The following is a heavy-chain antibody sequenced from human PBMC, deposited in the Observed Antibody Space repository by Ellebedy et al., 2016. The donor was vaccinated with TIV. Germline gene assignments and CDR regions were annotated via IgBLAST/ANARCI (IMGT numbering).Heavy chain of an antibody. Sequence: SETLSLXXTVSGGSISSGDYYWSWIRQPPGKGLEWIGYIYYSGSTYYNPSLKSRVTISVDTSKNQFSLKLSSVTAADTAVYYCASAEEQLWLHFWGQGTLVTVSS. D-gene: IGHD5-18*01. CDR3: ASAEEQLWLHF. J-gene: IGHJ4*02. V-gene: IGHV4-30-4*01. CDR1: GGSISSGDYY. CDR2: IYYSGST.